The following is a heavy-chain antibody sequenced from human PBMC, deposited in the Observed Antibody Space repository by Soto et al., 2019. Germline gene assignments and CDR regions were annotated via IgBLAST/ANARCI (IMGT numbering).Heavy chain of an antibody. Sequence: SETLSLTCTVSGDSMTSSSYYWGWIRQPPGKGLEWIVSIYYSARTSYNSGSTYYSPSLKSRVTISGDTSKSQFSLKRSSVTAADTAVYYCARHTRNQFDPWGQGTLVTVSS. CDR2: IYYSARTSYNSGST. V-gene: IGHV4-39*01. CDR3: ARHTRNQFDP. J-gene: IGHJ5*02. CDR1: GDSMTSSSYY.